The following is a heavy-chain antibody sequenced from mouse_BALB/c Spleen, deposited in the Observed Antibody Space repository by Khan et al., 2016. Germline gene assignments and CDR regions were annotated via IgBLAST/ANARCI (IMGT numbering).Heavy chain of an antibody. CDR2: ISSGSSTI. V-gene: IGHV5-17*02. CDR3: ARKGARNPYAMDY. J-gene: IGHJ4*01. Sequence: EVELVESGGGLVQPGGSRKLSCAASGFTFSSFGMHWVRQAPEKGLEWVAYISSGSSTIYYADTVKGRFTISRDNPKNTLFLQMTSLRSEDSAMYYCARKGARNPYAMDYWGQGTSVTVSS. CDR1: GFTFSSFG.